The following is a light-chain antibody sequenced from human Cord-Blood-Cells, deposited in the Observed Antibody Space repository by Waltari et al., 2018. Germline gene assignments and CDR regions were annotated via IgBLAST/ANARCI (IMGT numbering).Light chain of an antibody. V-gene: IGKV3-20*01. CDR1: QSVSSSY. CDR2: GSS. CDR3: QQYGSSPLT. J-gene: IGKJ4*01. Sequence: EIVLTQSPGTLSLSPGERATLSCRASQSVSSSYLSWYQQKPGQAPRLLIYGSSSRATVIPDRFSGSGCGTDFTLTMIRLEPEDFTVNYCQQYGSSPLTVGGGTKVEIK.